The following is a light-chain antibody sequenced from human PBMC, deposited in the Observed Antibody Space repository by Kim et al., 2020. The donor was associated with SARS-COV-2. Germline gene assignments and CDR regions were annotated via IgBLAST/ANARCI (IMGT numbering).Light chain of an antibody. Sequence: PGERATVSGRASQSVSSSFIAWYQQRPGQAPRLLAYGASTRATGSPDRFSGSGSGTDFTLTISSLEPEDFAVYHCELYGSSTLFTFGPGTKVDIK. CDR1: QSVSSSF. CDR3: ELYGSSTLFT. J-gene: IGKJ3*01. CDR2: GAS. V-gene: IGKV3-20*01.